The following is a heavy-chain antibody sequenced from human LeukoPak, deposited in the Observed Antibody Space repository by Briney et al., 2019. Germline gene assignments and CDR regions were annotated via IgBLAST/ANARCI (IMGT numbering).Heavy chain of an antibody. CDR2: ILYDGSNK. Sequence: LSLTCTVSGDSISGNHYWNWIRQPPGKGLEWVAVILYDGSNKYYADSVKGRFTISRDNSKNTLYLQMNSLRAEDTAVYYCARGDSGYDGLNWFDPWGQGTLVTVSS. D-gene: IGHD5-12*01. J-gene: IGHJ5*02. V-gene: IGHV3-30*03. CDR1: GDSISGNH. CDR3: ARGDSGYDGLNWFDP.